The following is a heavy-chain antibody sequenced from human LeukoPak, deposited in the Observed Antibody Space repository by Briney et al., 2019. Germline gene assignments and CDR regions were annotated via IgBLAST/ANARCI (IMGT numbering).Heavy chain of an antibody. CDR1: GGTFSSYT. D-gene: IGHD2-2*01. V-gene: IGHV1-18*01. J-gene: IGHJ4*02. CDR3: ARGYCSSTSCYSFDY. CDR2: ISAYNGNT. Sequence: GASVKVSCKASGGTFSSYTISWVRQAPGQGLEWMGWISAYNGNTNYAQKLQGRVTMTTDTSTSTAYMELRSLRSDDTAVYYCARGYCSSTSCYSFDYWGQGTLVTVSS.